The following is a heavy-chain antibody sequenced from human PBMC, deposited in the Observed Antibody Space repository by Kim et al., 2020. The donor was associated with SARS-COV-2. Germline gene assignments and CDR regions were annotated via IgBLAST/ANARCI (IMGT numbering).Heavy chain of an antibody. CDR1: RLTFKDYA. V-gene: IGHV3-33*01. CDR3: ARGKYRYTVTVNGIWDFDY. J-gene: IGHJ4*02. Sequence: GGSLRLSCVASRLTFKDYAMHWVRQAPGKGLEWVAVIWFDGNNQFYADSVKGRFTTSRDDSKNTVYLQMSSLRAEDTAVYYCARGKYRYTVTVNGIWDFDYWGPGTPVTVSP. CDR2: IWFDGNNQ. D-gene: IGHD3-16*02.